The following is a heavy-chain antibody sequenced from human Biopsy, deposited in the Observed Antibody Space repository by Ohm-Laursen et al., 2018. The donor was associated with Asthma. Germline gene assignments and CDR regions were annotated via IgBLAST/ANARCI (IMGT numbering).Heavy chain of an antibody. V-gene: IGHV1-69*13. J-gene: IGHJ6*02. CDR3: AREVSTVDYGYYYFAMDV. Sequence: SVKVSCKASGGTFSSNSISWVRQAPGQGLEWMGRIIPIFGPTNYAQKFQGRVTISADDSTSTAYMELSSLRSEDSAVYYCAREVSTVDYGYYYFAMDVWGQGTTVTVSS. CDR1: GGTFSSNS. D-gene: IGHD4-17*01. CDR2: IIPIFGPT.